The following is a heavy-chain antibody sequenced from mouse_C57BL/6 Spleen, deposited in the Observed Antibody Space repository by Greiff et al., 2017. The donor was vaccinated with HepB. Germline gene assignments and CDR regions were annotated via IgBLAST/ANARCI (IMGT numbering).Heavy chain of an antibody. Sequence: EVQLKESGPGLVKPSQSLSLTCSVTGYSITSGYYWNWIRQFPGNKLEWMGYISYDGSNNYNPSLKNRISITRDTSKNQFFLKLNSVTTEDTATYYCARGGNYYGSSYLWYFGVWGTGTTVTVSS. J-gene: IGHJ1*03. CDR2: ISYDGSN. CDR1: GYSITSGYY. V-gene: IGHV3-6*01. CDR3: ARGGNYYGSSYLWYFGV. D-gene: IGHD1-1*01.